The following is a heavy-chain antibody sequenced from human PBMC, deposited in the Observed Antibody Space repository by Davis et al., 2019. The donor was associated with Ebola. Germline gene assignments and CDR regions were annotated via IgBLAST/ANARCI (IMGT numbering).Heavy chain of an antibody. J-gene: IGHJ4*02. CDR1: GFTFSSYG. D-gene: IGHD3-10*01. V-gene: IGHV3-33*06. CDR2: IWYDGSNK. Sequence: GESLKISCAASGFTFSSYGMHWVRQAPGKGLEWVAVIWYDGSNKYYADSVKGRFTISRDNSKNTLYLQMNSLRAEDTAVYYCANIELGTDYWGQGTLVTVSS. CDR3: ANIELGTDY.